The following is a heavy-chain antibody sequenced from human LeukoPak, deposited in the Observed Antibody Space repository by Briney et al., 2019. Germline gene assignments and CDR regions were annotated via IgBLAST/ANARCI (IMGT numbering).Heavy chain of an antibody. CDR3: ARRQWLAFD. J-gene: IGHJ4*02. CDR2: ISSSSSYI. V-gene: IGHV3-21*04. D-gene: IGHD6-19*01. Sequence: GSLRLSCAASGFTFSSYSMNWVRQPPGKGLEWVSSISSSSSYIYYADSVKGRFTISRDNSKNTLYLQMNSLRAEDTAVYYCARRQWLAFDWGQGTLVTVSS. CDR1: GFTFSSYS.